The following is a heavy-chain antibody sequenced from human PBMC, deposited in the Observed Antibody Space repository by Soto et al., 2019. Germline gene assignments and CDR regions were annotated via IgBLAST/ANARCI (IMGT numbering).Heavy chain of an antibody. D-gene: IGHD3-22*01. J-gene: IGHJ6*02. CDR3: ARDLIVDGPDNYAMDV. CDR1: GYSLRSNY. V-gene: IGHV1-2*02. Sequence: GASVKVSCKASGYSLRSNYIHWLRQAPGQGLEWLGWINPNSSGTVYAQKFQGRVTMTRDTSLTTVYMQLNRLTGDDTAVYYCARDLIVDGPDNYAMDVWGQGTTVTVSS. CDR2: INPNSSGT.